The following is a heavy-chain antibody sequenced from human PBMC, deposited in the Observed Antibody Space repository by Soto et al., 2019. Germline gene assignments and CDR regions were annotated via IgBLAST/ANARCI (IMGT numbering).Heavy chain of an antibody. CDR2: IYYSGST. Sequence: SQTLSLTCTVSGGSISSSSYYWGWIRQPPGKGLEWIGSIYYSGSTYYNPSLKSRVTISVDTSKNQFSLKLSSVTAADTAVYYCARLIWSGYYVDYYYYMDVWGKGTTVTVS. J-gene: IGHJ6*03. CDR1: GGSISSSSYY. V-gene: IGHV4-39*01. D-gene: IGHD3-3*01. CDR3: ARLIWSGYYVDYYYYMDV.